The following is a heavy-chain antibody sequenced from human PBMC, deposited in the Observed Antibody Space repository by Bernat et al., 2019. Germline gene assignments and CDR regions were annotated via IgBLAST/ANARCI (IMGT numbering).Heavy chain of an antibody. CDR2: IKTKAEGETI. V-gene: IGHV3-15*01. D-gene: IGHD2-15*01. CDR3: AIGVESAAQDF. J-gene: IGHJ4*02. CDR1: GFTFSSAW. Sequence: EVQLVESGGGLVKPGESLRLSCAVSGFTFSSAWMTWFRQAPGKGLEWIGLIKTKAEGETIHYAAPVNGRFIISRDDSSSTLYLQLNSLKTEDTAVYSCAIGVESAAQDFWGQGTLVTVSS.